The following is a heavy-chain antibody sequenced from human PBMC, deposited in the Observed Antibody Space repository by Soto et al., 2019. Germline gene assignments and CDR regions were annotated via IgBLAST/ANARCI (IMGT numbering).Heavy chain of an antibody. D-gene: IGHD2-15*01. CDR3: ARAADCSGGSCYVFLGY. Sequence: QVQLQESGPGLVKPSQTLSLTCTVSGGSISSGDYYWSWIRQPPGKGLEWIGYIYYSGSTYYNPSLKSRVTTAVDTAKNQFALKLSSVTAADTAVYYCARAADCSGGSCYVFLGYWGQGTLVTVSS. CDR1: GGSISSGDYY. V-gene: IGHV4-30-4*01. CDR2: IYYSGST. J-gene: IGHJ4*02.